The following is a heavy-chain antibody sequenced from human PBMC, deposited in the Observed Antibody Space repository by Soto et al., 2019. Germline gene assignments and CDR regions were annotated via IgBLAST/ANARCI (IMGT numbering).Heavy chain of an antibody. CDR2: IKKDGTEI. V-gene: IGHV3-7*01. CDR1: GFSFSSSW. J-gene: IGHJ4*02. Sequence: EVQLMESGGGLVQPGGSLRLSCVTSGFSFSSSWMAWVRQAPGKGLEWVADIKKDGTEINYVDSVKGRVTISRDNAMNSLYLQMGSMREEDTAVYYCGRDPYYGAIDYWGLGTQVIVSS. D-gene: IGHD3-10*01. CDR3: GRDPYYGAIDY.